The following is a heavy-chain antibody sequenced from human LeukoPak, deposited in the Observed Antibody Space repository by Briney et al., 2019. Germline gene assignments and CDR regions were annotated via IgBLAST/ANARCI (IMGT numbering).Heavy chain of an antibody. CDR3: ARDGYDYRTEDGY. CDR2: ISSSSSYI. CDR1: GFTFSSYA. J-gene: IGHJ4*02. V-gene: IGHV3-21*01. Sequence: GGSLRLSCAASGFTFSSYAMSWVRQAPGKGLEWVSSISSSSSYIYYADSVEGRFTISRDNAKNSLYLQMNSLRAEDTAVYYCARDGYDYRTEDGYWGQGTLVTVSS. D-gene: IGHD5-12*01.